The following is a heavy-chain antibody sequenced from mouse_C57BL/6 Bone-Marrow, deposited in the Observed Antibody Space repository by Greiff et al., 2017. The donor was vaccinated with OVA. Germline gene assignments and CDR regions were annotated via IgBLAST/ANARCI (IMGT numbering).Heavy chain of an antibody. D-gene: IGHD1-2*01. V-gene: IGHV1-7*01. J-gene: IGHJ3*01. CDR2: INPCGGYT. CDR1: GYTFTSYW. Sequence: QVQLQQSGAELVKPGASVKLSCKASGYTFTSYWMHWVKQRPGQGLEWIGYINPCGGYTNYNQKFKDQATFTVDKSSNTAYLQLSSLTYEDSAVDYYARRCYGPLLNGGQGTLVTVSA. CDR3: ARRCYGPLLN.